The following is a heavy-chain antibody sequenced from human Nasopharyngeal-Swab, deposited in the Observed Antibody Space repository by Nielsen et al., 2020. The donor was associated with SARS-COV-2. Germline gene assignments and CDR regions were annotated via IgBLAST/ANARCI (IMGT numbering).Heavy chain of an antibody. V-gene: IGHV3-15*01. Sequence: GESLKISCAASGFTFSNAWMSWVRQAPGKGLEWVGRIKSKTDGGTTDYAAPVKGRFTISRDDSKNTLYLQMNSLRAEDTAVYYCARVGQPIGYGSGQNWFDPWGQGTLVTVSS. CDR1: GFTFSNAW. CDR2: IKSKTDGGTT. J-gene: IGHJ5*02. CDR3: ARVGQPIGYGSGQNWFDP. D-gene: IGHD3-10*01.